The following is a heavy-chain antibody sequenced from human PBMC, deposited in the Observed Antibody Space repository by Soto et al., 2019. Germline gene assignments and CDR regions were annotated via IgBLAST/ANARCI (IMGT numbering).Heavy chain of an antibody. CDR2: IIPIFGTA. CDR1: GGTFSSYA. V-gene: IGHV1-69*13. J-gene: IGHJ6*02. CDR3: AXVRGYSYGEQYYYGMDV. Sequence: ASVKVSCKASGGTFSSYAISWVRQAPGQGLEWMGGIIPIFGTANYAQKFQGRVTITADESTSTAYMELSSLRSEDTAVYYCAXVRGYSYGEQYYYGMDVWGQGTTVTVSS. D-gene: IGHD5-18*01.